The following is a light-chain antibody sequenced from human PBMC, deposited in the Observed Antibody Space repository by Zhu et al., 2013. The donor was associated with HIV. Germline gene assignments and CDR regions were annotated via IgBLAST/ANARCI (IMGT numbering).Light chain of an antibody. CDR1: RSDIGKNS. CDR3: ATWDSSLSAGV. Sequence: QSVLTQPPSVSAAPGQKVTISCSGSRSDIGKNSVSWYQQFPGTAPKLLIYDNDYRPSGIPDRFSGSKSGTSATLGITGLQTGDEADYYCATWDSSLSAGVFGGGTKLTVL. V-gene: IGLV1-51*01. CDR2: DND. J-gene: IGLJ3*02.